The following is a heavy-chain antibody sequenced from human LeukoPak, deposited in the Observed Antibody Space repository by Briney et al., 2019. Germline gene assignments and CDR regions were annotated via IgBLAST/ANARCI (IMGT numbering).Heavy chain of an antibody. Sequence: SETLSLTCAVYGGSFSGYYWSWIRQPPGKGLEWIGEINHSGSTNYNPSLKSRVTISVDTSKNQFSLKLSSVTAADTAVYYCARTHSSDYYYFDYWGQGTLVTVSS. V-gene: IGHV4-34*01. CDR1: GGSFSGYY. CDR3: ARTHSSDYYYFDY. CDR2: INHSGST. J-gene: IGHJ4*02. D-gene: IGHD3-22*01.